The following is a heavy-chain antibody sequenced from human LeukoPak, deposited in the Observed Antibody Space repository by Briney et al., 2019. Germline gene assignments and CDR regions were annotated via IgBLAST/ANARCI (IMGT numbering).Heavy chain of an antibody. Sequence: PSETLSLTCTVSGGSISSYYWSWIRQPPGKGLEWIAYIYYSGSTNYNPSLKSQVTISVDTSKNQFSLKLNSVTAADTAVYYCARDKHGSGSAHTFDPWGQGTLVTVSS. J-gene: IGHJ5*02. D-gene: IGHD3-10*01. V-gene: IGHV4-59*01. CDR3: ARDKHGSGSAHTFDP. CDR2: IYYSGST. CDR1: GGSISSYY.